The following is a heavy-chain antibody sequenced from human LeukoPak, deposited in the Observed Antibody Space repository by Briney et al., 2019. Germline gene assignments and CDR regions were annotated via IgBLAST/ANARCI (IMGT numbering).Heavy chain of an antibody. CDR3: ARERNYDYGDSYYYYYYMDV. J-gene: IGHJ6*03. Sequence: SGPTLVKPSETLSLTCKVSGGSISSGSYYWSWIRQPAGKGLEWIGRIYTSGSTNYNRSLKSRVTISVDTSKNQFSLKLSSVTAADTAVYYCARERNYDYGDSYYYYYYMDVWGKGTTVTISS. V-gene: IGHV4-61*02. D-gene: IGHD4-17*01. CDR1: GGSISSGSYY. CDR2: IYTSGST.